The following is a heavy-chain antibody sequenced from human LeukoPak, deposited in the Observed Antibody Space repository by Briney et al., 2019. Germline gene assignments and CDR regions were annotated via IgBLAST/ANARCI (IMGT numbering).Heavy chain of an antibody. CDR2: ISANGNTI. J-gene: IGHJ3*01. D-gene: IGHD2-15*01. Sequence: PGGSLRLSCAASGFTFSSYEMNWVRQAPGKGLDWVSYISANGNTIHNADSKKGRSTISRNKTKNSLYLEMNSPRADDTAVYYCARDRYSFLGQGTMVTVSS. V-gene: IGHV3-48*03. CDR1: GFTFSSYE. CDR3: ARDRYSF.